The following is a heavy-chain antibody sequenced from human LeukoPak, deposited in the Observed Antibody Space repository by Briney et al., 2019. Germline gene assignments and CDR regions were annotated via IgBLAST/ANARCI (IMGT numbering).Heavy chain of an antibody. CDR2: IYYSGST. CDR1: GGSISSYY. D-gene: IGHD6-13*01. V-gene: IGHV4-59*08. Sequence: PSETLSLTCTVSGGSISSYYWSWIRQPPGKGLEWIGYIYYSGSTNYNPSLKSRVTISVDTSKNQFSLKLSSVTAADTAVYYCARRTAAAGLDYWGQGTLVTLSS. J-gene: IGHJ4*02. CDR3: ARRTAAAGLDY.